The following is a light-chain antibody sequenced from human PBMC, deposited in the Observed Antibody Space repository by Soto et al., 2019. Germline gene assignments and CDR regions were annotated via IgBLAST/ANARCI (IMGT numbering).Light chain of an antibody. CDR1: SSDVGGYKY. Sequence: QSALTQPRSVSGSPGQSVTISCTGTSSDVGGYKYVSWYQQHPGKAPKLMIYDVSKRPSGVPDRFSGSKSGSTASLTISGLQAEDEADYYCCSYAGSSTWVFGGGTKLTVL. CDR2: DVS. V-gene: IGLV2-11*01. CDR3: CSYAGSSTWV. J-gene: IGLJ3*02.